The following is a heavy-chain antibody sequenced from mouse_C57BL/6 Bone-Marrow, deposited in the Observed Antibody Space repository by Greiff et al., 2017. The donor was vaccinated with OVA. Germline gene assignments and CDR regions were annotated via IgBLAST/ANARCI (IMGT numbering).Heavy chain of an antibody. CDR3: TFIYYDHDGEYFDY. CDR2: IRLKSDNYAT. V-gene: IGHV6-3*01. J-gene: IGHJ2*01. Sequence: EVQLVESGGGLVQPGGSMKLSCVASGFTFSNYWMNWVRQSPEKGLEWVAQIRLKSDNYATHYAESVKGRFTISRDDSKSSVYLQMNNLRAEDTGIYYCTFIYYDHDGEYFDYWGQGTTLTVSS. CDR1: GFTFSNYW. D-gene: IGHD2-4*01.